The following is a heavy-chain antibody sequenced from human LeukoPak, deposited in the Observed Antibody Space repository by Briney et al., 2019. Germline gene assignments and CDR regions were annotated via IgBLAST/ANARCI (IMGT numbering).Heavy chain of an antibody. V-gene: IGHV3-7*03. Sequence: GGSLRLSCAASGFTFSSYWMCWVRQAPGKGLEWVANIKQDGSEKYYVDSVKGRFTISRDNAKNSLYLQMNSLRAEDTAVYYCARDEPHSLKRYYYYYGMDVWGQGTTVTVSS. D-gene: IGHD1-26*01. J-gene: IGHJ6*02. CDR2: IKQDGSEK. CDR1: GFTFSSYW. CDR3: ARDEPHSLKRYYYYYGMDV.